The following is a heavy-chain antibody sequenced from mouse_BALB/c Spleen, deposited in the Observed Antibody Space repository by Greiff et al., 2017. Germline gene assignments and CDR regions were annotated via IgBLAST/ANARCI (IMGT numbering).Heavy chain of an antibody. J-gene: IGHJ4*01. D-gene: IGHD2-2*01. CDR2: IYPGDGDT. V-gene: IGHV1-87*01. CDR1: GYTFTSYW. Sequence: VKLMESGAELARPGASVKLSCKASGYTFTSYWMQWVKQRPGQGLEWIGAIYPGDGDTRYTQKFKGKATLTADKSSSTAYMQLSSLASEDSAVYYCAGRGYGYNYYAMDYWGQGTSVTVSS. CDR3: AGRGYGYNYYAMDY.